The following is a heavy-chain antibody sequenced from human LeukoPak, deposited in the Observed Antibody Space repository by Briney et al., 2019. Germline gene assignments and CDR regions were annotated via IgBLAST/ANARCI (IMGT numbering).Heavy chain of an antibody. J-gene: IGHJ4*01. CDR1: GFSFSRYY. CDR3: ARQGYDSGFDY. D-gene: IGHD5-12*01. V-gene: IGHV3-66*04. Sequence: GGSLRLSCEASGFSFSRYYMSWVRQAPGKGLEWVSVLFSGGDTYYADSVKDRFSISRDSSRETLFLQMNSLRADDTAVYYCARQGYDSGFDYWGHGTMVGVSS. CDR2: LFSGGDT.